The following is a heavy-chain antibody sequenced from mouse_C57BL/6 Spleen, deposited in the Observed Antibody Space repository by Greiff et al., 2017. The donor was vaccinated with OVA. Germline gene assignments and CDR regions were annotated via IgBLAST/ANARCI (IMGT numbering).Heavy chain of an antibody. Sequence: VKLQQPGAELVRPGSSVKLSCKASGYTFTSYWLDWVKQRPGQGLEWIGNIYPSDSETHYNQKFKDKATLTVDKSSSTAYMQLSSLTSEDSAVYYCASQYYYGSSFYDYWGQGTTLTVSS. CDR1: GYTFTSYW. J-gene: IGHJ2*01. CDR3: ASQYYYGSSFYDY. D-gene: IGHD1-1*01. CDR2: IYPSDSET. V-gene: IGHV1-61*01.